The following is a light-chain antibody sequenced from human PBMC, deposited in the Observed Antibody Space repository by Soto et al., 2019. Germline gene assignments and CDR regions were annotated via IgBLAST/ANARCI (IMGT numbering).Light chain of an antibody. CDR2: DAS. Sequence: EIVLTQSPGTLSLSPGERATLSCRARQSVSSSYLAWYQQKPGQAPRLLIYDASTRATGIPDRFSGSGSGTDFTLTISTLEPEDFAVYYCQQHGTSPFTFGPGTKVDI. J-gene: IGKJ3*01. V-gene: IGKV3-20*01. CDR1: QSVSSSY. CDR3: QQHGTSPFT.